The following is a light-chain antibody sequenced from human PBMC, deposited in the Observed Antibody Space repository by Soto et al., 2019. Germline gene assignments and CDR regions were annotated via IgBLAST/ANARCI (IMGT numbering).Light chain of an antibody. Sequence: DIVMTQSPDSLAVSLGERATINCKSSQSVLYSSNNKNYLAWYQQKPGQPPKLLIYWASTRESGVPDRFSGSGSGTDFTLTISSLQAEDVAVYYCQQYNNWPAFGQGTKVDIK. J-gene: IGKJ1*01. CDR1: QSVLYSSNNKNY. CDR3: QQYNNWPA. V-gene: IGKV4-1*01. CDR2: WAS.